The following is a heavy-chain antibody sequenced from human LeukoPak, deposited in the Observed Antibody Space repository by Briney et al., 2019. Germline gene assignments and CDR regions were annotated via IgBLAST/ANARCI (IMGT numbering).Heavy chain of an antibody. Sequence: SVTLSLTCTVSGGSISSSSHYWGWIRQPPGKGPQWIGSIYYSGSTYYNPSLKSRVTISVDTSKNQFSLKLSSVTAADTAVYYCARQGCSTTSCPNDFSGGYIYNPFDYWGQGTLVTVSS. CDR2: IYYSGST. CDR1: GGSISSSSHY. CDR3: ARQGCSTTSCPNDFSGGYIYNPFDY. J-gene: IGHJ4*02. D-gene: IGHD2-2*01. V-gene: IGHV4-39*01.